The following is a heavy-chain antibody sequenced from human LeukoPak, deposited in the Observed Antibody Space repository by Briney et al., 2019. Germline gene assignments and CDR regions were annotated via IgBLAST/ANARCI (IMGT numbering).Heavy chain of an antibody. V-gene: IGHV3-21*01. J-gene: IGHJ4*02. D-gene: IGHD5-12*01. CDR1: GFTFSSYS. CDR3: ARGTTINNFDY. Sequence: NTGGSLRLSCAASGFTFSSYSMNWVRQAPGKGLEWVSSISSSSSYIYYTDSVKGRLTISRDNAKNSLYLQMNSLRAEDTAVYYCARGTTINNFDYWGQGTLVTVSS. CDR2: ISSSSSYI.